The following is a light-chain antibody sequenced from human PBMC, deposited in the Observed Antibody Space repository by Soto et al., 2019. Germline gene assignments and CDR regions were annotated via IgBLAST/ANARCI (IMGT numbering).Light chain of an antibody. CDR3: QQYNSYTT. CDR2: DAS. V-gene: IGKV1-5*01. J-gene: IGKJ3*01. CDR1: QSISSW. Sequence: DIQMTQSPSTLSASVGDRVTITCRASQSISSWLAWYQQKPGKAPKLLIYDASSLESGVPSRFSGSGSGTEVTLTISSLQPDEFATYYCQQYNSYTTFGPGTKVDIK.